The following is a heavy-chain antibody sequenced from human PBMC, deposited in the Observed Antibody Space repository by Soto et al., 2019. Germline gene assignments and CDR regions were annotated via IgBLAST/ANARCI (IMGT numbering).Heavy chain of an antibody. Sequence: SETLSLTCAVYGGSFSGYYWSWIRQPPGKGLEWIGEINHSGSTNYNPSLKSRVTISVDTSKNQFSLKLSSVTAADTAVYYCARGSSLIVATTYYFDYWGQGTLVTVSS. CDR3: ARGSSLIVATTYYFDY. D-gene: IGHD5-12*01. V-gene: IGHV4-34*01. CDR2: INHSGST. J-gene: IGHJ4*02. CDR1: GGSFSGYY.